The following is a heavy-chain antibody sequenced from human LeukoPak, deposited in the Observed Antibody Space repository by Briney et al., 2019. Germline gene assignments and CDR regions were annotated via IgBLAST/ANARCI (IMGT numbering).Heavy chain of an antibody. CDR1: GFTFSDYY. D-gene: IGHD1-14*01. CDR3: ARAEPPLPSDFDY. V-gene: IGHV3-11*01. Sequence: GGSLRLSCAASGFTFSDYYMSWIRQAPGKGLEWVSYISSSGSTIYYADSVKGRFTISRDNAKNSLYLQMNSLRAEDTAVYYCARAEPPLPSDFDYRGQGTLVTVSS. J-gene: IGHJ4*02. CDR2: ISSSGSTI.